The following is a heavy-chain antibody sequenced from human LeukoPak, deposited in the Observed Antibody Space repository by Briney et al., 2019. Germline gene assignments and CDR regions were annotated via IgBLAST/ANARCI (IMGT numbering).Heavy chain of an antibody. V-gene: IGHV3-23*01. CDR3: AKVTTYLVHWFDP. J-gene: IGHJ5*02. D-gene: IGHD4-17*01. Sequence: GGSLRLSCTASGFTFSSYGMSWVRQAPGKGLEWVSAISGSGGSTYYADSVKGRFTISRDNSKNTLYLQMNSLRAEDTAVYYCAKVTTYLVHWFDPWGQGTLVTVSS. CDR2: ISGSGGST. CDR1: GFTFSSYG.